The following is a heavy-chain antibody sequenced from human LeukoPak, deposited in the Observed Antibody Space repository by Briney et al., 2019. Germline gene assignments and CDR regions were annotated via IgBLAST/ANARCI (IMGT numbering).Heavy chain of an antibody. J-gene: IGHJ4*02. CDR3: ARGLGRDYGDYFDY. D-gene: IGHD4-17*01. Sequence: SETLSLTCTVSGGSISGYYWSWIRQPPGKGLEWIGEINHSGSTNYNPSLKSRVTISVDTSKNQFSLKLSSVTAADTAVYYCARGLGRDYGDYFDYWGQGTLVTVSS. CDR2: INHSGST. V-gene: IGHV4-34*01. CDR1: GGSISGYY.